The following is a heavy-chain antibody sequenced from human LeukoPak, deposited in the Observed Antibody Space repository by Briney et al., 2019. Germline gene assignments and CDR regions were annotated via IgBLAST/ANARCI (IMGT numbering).Heavy chain of an antibody. CDR2: IYSDGRT. CDR1: GFTVSSNY. D-gene: IGHD6-19*01. J-gene: IGHJ4*02. CDR3: AKDLGPIAVADYFDY. Sequence: PGGSLRLSCAASGFTVSSNYMGWVRQAPGKGLEWVSVIYSDGRTYYADSVKGRFTISRDNSKNTLYLQMNSLRAEDTAVYYCAKDLGPIAVADYFDYWGQGTLVTVSS. V-gene: IGHV3-53*01.